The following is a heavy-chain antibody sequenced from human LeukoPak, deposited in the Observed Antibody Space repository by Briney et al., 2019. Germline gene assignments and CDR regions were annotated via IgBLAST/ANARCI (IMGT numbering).Heavy chain of an antibody. CDR3: ARDEVVVAANDY. D-gene: IGHD2-15*01. CDR1: GFTFSSYS. J-gene: IGHJ4*02. Sequence: GGSLRLSCAASGFTFSSYSMNWVRQAPGKGLEWVSSISSSSSYIYYADSVKGRFTISRDNAKNSLYLQMNSLRAEDTAVYYCARDEVVVAANDYWGQGTLVTVSS. CDR2: ISSSSSYI. V-gene: IGHV3-21*01.